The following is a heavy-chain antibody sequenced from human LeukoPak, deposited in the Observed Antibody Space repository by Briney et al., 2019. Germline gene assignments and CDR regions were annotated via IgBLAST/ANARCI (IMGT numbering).Heavy chain of an antibody. J-gene: IGHJ3*02. CDR1: GGPFSSYA. V-gene: IGHV1-69*01. CDR3: ARDPYSSSWHDAFDI. Sequence: GSSVKVSCKASGGPFSSYAISWVRQAPGQGLEWMGGIIPIFGTANYAQKFQGRVTITADESTSTAYMELSSLRSEDTAVYYCARDPYSSSWHDAFDIWGQGTMVTVSS. D-gene: IGHD6-13*01. CDR2: IIPIFGTA.